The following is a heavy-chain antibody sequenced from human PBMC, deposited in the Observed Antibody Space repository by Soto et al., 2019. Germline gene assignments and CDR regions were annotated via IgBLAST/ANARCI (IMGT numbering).Heavy chain of an antibody. CDR1: GYTFTSYG. Sequence: ASVKVSCKASGYTFTSYGISWVRQAPGQGLEWMGWISAYNGNTNYAQKLQGRVTTTTDTSTSTAYMELRSLRSDDTAVYYCARDRDYGDYVSAFDIWGQGTMVT. V-gene: IGHV1-18*01. CDR3: ARDRDYGDYVSAFDI. J-gene: IGHJ3*02. D-gene: IGHD4-17*01. CDR2: ISAYNGNT.